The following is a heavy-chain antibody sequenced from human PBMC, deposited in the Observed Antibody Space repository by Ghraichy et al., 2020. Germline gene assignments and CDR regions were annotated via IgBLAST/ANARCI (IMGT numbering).Heavy chain of an antibody. V-gene: IGHV6-1*01. D-gene: IGHD5-12*01. Sequence: SQNLSLTCAISGDSVSSDSGAWNWIRQSPSRGLEWLGRTYYNSKWYHDYAVSVESRMTINPDTSKNQVSLQLNSVTPEDTAVYYCARGWLRTWFDPWGQGTLVTVSS. CDR3: ARGWLRTWFDP. CDR1: GDSVSSDSGA. CDR2: TYYNSKWYH. J-gene: IGHJ5*02.